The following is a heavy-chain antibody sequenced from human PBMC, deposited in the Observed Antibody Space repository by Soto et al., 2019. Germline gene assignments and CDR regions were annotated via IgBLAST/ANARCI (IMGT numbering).Heavy chain of an antibody. CDR1: GFTFSNAW. CDR3: TTDTYDYDFWSGYYGRKDYYYGMDV. D-gene: IGHD3-3*01. V-gene: IGHV3-15*07. Sequence: PGGSLRLSCAASGFTFSNAWMNWVRQAPGKGLEWVGRIKSKTDGGTTDYAAPVKGRFTISRDDSKKTLYLQMNSLKTEDAAVYYCTTDTYDYDFWSGYYGRKDYYYGMDVWGQGTTVTVSS. J-gene: IGHJ6*02. CDR2: IKSKTDGGTT.